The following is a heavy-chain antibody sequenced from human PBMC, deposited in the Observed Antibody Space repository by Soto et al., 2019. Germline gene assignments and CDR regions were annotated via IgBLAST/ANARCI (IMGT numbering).Heavy chain of an antibody. V-gene: IGHV4-4*02. CDR3: ARVVGGYYYGMDV. J-gene: IGHJ6*02. CDR2: IYHSGST. D-gene: IGHD2-2*01. CDR1: GGSISSSNW. Sequence: QVQLQESGPGLVKPSGTLSLTCAVSGGSISSSNWWSWVRQPPGKGLEWIGEIYHSGSTNYNPSLMRRVTISVDKSKNQFSLKLSSVTAADTAVYYCARVVGGYYYGMDVWGQGTTVTVSS.